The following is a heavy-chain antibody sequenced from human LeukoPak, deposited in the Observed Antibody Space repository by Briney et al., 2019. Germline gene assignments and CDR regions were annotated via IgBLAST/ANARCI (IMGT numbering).Heavy chain of an antibody. CDR3: ARTMADGGTNY. J-gene: IGHJ4*02. Sequence: GASVKVSCKASGYTFTNYYIHWIRQAPGQGLEWMGRIEPSGVTTDYAQNFQGRVTLTSDTSATTVFMELKSLRSGDTAVYYCARTMADGGTNYWGQGTQVTVSS. CDR2: IEPSGVTT. D-gene: IGHD2-15*01. V-gene: IGHV1-46*01. CDR1: GYTFTNYY.